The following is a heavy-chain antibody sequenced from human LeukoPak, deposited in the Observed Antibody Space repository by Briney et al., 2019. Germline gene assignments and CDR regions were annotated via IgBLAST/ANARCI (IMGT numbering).Heavy chain of an antibody. CDR3: ARSEYDFWSGYPRRYFDY. D-gene: IGHD3-3*01. Sequence: GGSLRLSCAASGFTFSDYYMSWIRQAPGKGLEWVSYISSSGSTIYYADSVEGRFTISRDNAKNSLYLQMNSLRAEDTAVYYCARSEYDFWSGYPRRYFDYWGQGTLVTVSS. V-gene: IGHV3-11*01. CDR1: GFTFSDYY. J-gene: IGHJ4*02. CDR2: ISSSGSTI.